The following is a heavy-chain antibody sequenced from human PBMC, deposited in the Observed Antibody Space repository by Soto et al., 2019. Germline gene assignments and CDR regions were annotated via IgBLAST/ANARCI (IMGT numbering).Heavy chain of an antibody. CDR3: ARDVVVGVSLWLDP. J-gene: IGHJ5*02. CDR1: RCTYPDHD. Sequence: VKVSFKASRCTYPDHDSNWLRQRPGEGLQWMGWINANVDSTDSPQEFKGRISMTWNASISTAYLELDNLKSDDTAVYYCARDVVVGVSLWLDPWGQGSLVTVSS. D-gene: IGHD2-15*01. CDR2: INANVDST. V-gene: IGHV1-8*01.